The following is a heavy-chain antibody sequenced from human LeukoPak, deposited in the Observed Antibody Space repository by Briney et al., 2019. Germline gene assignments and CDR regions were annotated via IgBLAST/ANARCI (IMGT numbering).Heavy chain of an antibody. D-gene: IGHD6-19*01. CDR3: AKRSSDFYFDY. CDR1: GFTFINYG. V-gene: IGHV3-23*01. J-gene: IGHJ4*02. CDR2: IRGSGDST. Sequence: GGSLRLSCAASGFTFINYGMSWVRQAPGKGLEWVPRIRGSGDSTYYADSRKGRLTISRHNSKNTLYLQMNSLTVEDTAVYYCAKRSSDFYFDYWGEGTLVTVSS.